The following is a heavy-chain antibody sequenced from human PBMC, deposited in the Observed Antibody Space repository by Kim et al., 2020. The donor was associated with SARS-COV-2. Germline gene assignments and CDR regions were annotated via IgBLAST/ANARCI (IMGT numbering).Heavy chain of an antibody. Sequence: SETLSLTCTVSGGSISSYYWSWIRQPPGKGLEWIGYIHYSGSTNYNTSLKSRVTISVETSQNQSSLKLSSVTAADTAVYYCARETVHWELRGGDYYYYGMDVCGQGATGTVSS. D-gene: IGHD1-26*01. CDR2: IHYSGST. J-gene: IGHJ6*02. CDR1: GGSISSYY. V-gene: IGHV4-59*13. CDR3: ARETVHWELRGGDYYYYGMDV.